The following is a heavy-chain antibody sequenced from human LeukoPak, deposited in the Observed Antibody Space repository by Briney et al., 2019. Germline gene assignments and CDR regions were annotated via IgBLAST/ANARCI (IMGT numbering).Heavy chain of an antibody. CDR2: ISAYNGNT. CDR3: ARDREDIVVVPAPLDY. D-gene: IGHD2-2*01. V-gene: IGHV1-18*01. J-gene: IGHJ4*02. Sequence: GASVKVSCKASGYTFTSYGISWVRQAPGQGLEWMGWISAYNGNTNYAQKLQGRVTMTTDTSTSTAYMELRSLRSDDTAVYYCARDREDIVVVPAPLDYWGQGTLVTVSS. CDR1: GYTFTSYG.